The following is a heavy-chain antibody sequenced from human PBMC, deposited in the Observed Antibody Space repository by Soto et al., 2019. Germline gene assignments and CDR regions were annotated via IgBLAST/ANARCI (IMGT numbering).Heavy chain of an antibody. Sequence: GASVKVSCTASGYTLTSYGISWVRQAPGQGLEWMVWISAYNGNTNYAQKLQGRVTMTTDTSTSTDYMELRRLRSDDTAVYYCARETLGYCSSTSCYMDYWGQGTLVTVSS. CDR2: ISAYNGNT. CDR1: GYTLTSYG. V-gene: IGHV1-18*04. D-gene: IGHD2-2*02. J-gene: IGHJ4*02. CDR3: ARETLGYCSSTSCYMDY.